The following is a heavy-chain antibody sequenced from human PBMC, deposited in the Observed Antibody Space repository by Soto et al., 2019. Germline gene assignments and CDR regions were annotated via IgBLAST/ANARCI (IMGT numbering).Heavy chain of an antibody. J-gene: IGHJ4*02. Sequence: QVQLVQSGAEVKKSGSSVNVSCKSSGGIFRSYAISWVRQAPGQGLDWMGGVIPVFGTSQYAQKFQGRVTITADESTSTAYMELTSLTSDDTAIYYCATAAGLHPVSPLDYWGQGTLVTVSS. D-gene: IGHD5-12*01. CDR1: GGIFRSYA. CDR3: ATAAGLHPVSPLDY. V-gene: IGHV1-69*01. CDR2: VIPVFGTS.